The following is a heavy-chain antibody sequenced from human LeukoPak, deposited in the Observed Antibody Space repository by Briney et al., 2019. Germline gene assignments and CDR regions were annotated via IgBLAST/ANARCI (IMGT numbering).Heavy chain of an antibody. J-gene: IGHJ4*02. CDR3: VRVKGGWLGEKTYDY. CDR1: GFTFSSYA. V-gene: IGHV3-23*01. D-gene: IGHD5-24*01. Sequence: GGSLRLSCAASGFTFSSYAMSWVRQAPGKGLEWVSAISGSGGSTYYADSVKGRFTISRDNSKNTLYLQMNSLRAEDTAVYYCVRVKGGWLGEKTYDYLGQGTLVTVSP. CDR2: ISGSGGST.